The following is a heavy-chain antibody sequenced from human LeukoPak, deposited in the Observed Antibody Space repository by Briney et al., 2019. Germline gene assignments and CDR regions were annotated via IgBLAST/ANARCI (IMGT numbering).Heavy chain of an antibody. V-gene: IGHV4-39*02. J-gene: IGHJ4*02. Sequence: SETLSLTCTVSGGSISSYYWGWIRQPPGKGLEWIGSIYYSGSTYYNPSLKSRVTISVDTSKNQFSLKLSSVTAADTAVYYCAREAQGRFLEWLAAVYYFDYWGQGTLVTVSS. D-gene: IGHD3-3*01. CDR2: IYYSGST. CDR1: GGSISSYY. CDR3: AREAQGRFLEWLAAVYYFDY.